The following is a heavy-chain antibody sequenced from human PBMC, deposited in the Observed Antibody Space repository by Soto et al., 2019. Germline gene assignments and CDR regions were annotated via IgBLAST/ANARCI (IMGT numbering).Heavy chain of an antibody. CDR3: ARGSSGWYPNLWFDP. J-gene: IGHJ5*02. CDR2: IYHSGST. Sequence: SETLSLSCTVSGYSISSGYYWGWIRQPPGKGLEWIGSIYHSGSTYYNPSLKSRVTISVDTSKNQFSLKLSSVTAADTAVYYCARGSSGWYPNLWFDPWGQGTLVT. D-gene: IGHD6-19*01. V-gene: IGHV4-38-2*02. CDR1: GYSISSGYY.